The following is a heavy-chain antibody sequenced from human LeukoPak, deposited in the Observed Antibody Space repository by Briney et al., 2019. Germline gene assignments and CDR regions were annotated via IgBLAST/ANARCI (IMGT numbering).Heavy chain of an antibody. CDR1: GGSISSYY. CDR3: ASLHYDFWSGYSGDYYYYGMDV. CDR2: INHSGST. D-gene: IGHD3-3*01. J-gene: IGHJ6*02. V-gene: IGHV4-34*01. Sequence: SETLSLTCTVSGGSISSYYWSWIRQPPGKGLEWIGEINHSGSTNYNPSLKSRVTISVDTSKNQFSLKLSSVTAADTAVYYCASLHYDFWSGYSGDYYYYGMDVWGQGTTVTVSS.